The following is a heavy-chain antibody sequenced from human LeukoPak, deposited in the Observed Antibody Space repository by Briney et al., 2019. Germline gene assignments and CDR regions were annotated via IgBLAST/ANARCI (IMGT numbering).Heavy chain of an antibody. D-gene: IGHD3-22*01. CDR3: ARGGGYDSSDYPPYYFDY. V-gene: IGHV4-39*01. CDR2: MYYSGST. CDR1: GGSITSSSYY. Sequence: SETLSLTCTVSGGSITSSSYYWGWTRQPPRKGLEWIGSMYYSGSTYYNPSLKSPFSISVDTSKNQFSLKLSSVTAADTAVYYCARGGGYDSSDYPPYYFDYWGQGTLVTVSS. J-gene: IGHJ4*02.